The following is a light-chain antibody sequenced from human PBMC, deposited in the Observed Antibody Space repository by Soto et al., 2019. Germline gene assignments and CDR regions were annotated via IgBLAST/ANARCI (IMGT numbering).Light chain of an antibody. J-gene: IGKJ1*01. CDR2: GAS. Sequence: EIVLTQSPGTLSLSPGERATLSCRASQSVSSIYLAWYQQRPGQSPRLLIYGASSRATGIPDRFSGSGSGTDFTLTISRMEADDFAVYYCKQYVSSRWTFGQGTKVEI. CDR3: KQYVSSRWT. CDR1: QSVSSIY. V-gene: IGKV3-20*01.